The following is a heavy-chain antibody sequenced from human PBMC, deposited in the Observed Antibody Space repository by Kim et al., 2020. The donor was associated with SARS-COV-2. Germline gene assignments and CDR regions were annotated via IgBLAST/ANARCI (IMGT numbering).Heavy chain of an antibody. V-gene: IGHV3-30-3*01. J-gene: IGHJ4*02. D-gene: IGHD6-19*01. CDR2: ISYDGSNK. CDR3: ARAPVAGPTFDY. Sequence: GGSLRLSCAASGFTFSSYAMHWVRQAPGKGLEWVAVISYDGSNKYYADSVKGRFTISRDNSKNTLYLQMNSLRAEDTAVYYCARAPVAGPTFDYWGQGTLVTVSS. CDR1: GFTFSSYA.